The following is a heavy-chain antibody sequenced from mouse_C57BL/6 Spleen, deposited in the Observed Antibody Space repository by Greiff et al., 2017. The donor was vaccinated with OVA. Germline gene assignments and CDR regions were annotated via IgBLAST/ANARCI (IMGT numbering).Heavy chain of an antibody. Sequence: EVMLVESGGGLVQPGGSMKLSCAASGFTFSDAWMDWVRPSPEKGLEWVAEIRNKANNHATYYAEPVKGRFTISRDESKSRVYRQMNSLRAEDTGIYYCTRAVTAAWFAYWGQGTLVTVSA. V-gene: IGHV6-6*01. CDR1: GFTFSDAW. CDR2: IRNKANNHAT. CDR3: TRAVTAAWFAY. J-gene: IGHJ3*01. D-gene: IGHD1-2*01.